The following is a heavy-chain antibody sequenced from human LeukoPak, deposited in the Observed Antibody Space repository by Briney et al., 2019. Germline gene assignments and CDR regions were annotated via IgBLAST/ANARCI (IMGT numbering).Heavy chain of an antibody. CDR2: IGYDGRNK. J-gene: IGHJ4*02. Sequence: GGSLRLSCAASGFTFSSYWMSWVRQAPGKGLEWVTFIGYDGRNKYYADSVKGRFTISRDNSKNTLYLQMNSLRAEDTAVYYCAKDNAYYYADYWGQGTLVTVSS. V-gene: IGHV3-30*02. CDR3: AKDNAYYYADY. D-gene: IGHD3-10*01. CDR1: GFTFSSYW.